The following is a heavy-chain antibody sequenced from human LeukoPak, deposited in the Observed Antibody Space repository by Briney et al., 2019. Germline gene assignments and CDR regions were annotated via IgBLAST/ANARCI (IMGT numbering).Heavy chain of an antibody. V-gene: IGHV3-7*01. CDR3: ARVDSSSLDY. Sequence: GGSLRLSCAASGFTFSRHWMSWVRQAPGKGLERVAHMNQDGSAIYSIDSVKGRFTISRDNDKNSLYLQMSGLTVADTAVYYCARVDSSSLDYWGQGTLVTVSS. D-gene: IGHD6-13*01. J-gene: IGHJ4*02. CDR2: MNQDGSAI. CDR1: GFTFSRHW.